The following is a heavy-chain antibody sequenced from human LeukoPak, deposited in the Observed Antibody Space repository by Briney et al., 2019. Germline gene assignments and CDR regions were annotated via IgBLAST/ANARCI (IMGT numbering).Heavy chain of an antibody. V-gene: IGHV3-15*01. CDR3: TSDPGLGGLNSDAFDM. CDR2: VRSKTDGGTS. CDR1: GFTFSSAW. J-gene: IGHJ3*02. D-gene: IGHD3-10*01. Sequence: GGSLRLSCAASGFTFSSAWMSWVRQAPGKGLEWVGRVRSKTDGGTSDYAAAVEGRFPIWRDDSTNTLFLQMNSLKTEDTAKYYCTSDPGLGGLNSDAFDMWGQGTLVTVSS.